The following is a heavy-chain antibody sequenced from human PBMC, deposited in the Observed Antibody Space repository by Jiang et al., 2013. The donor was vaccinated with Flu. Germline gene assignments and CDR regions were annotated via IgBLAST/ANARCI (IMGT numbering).Heavy chain of an antibody. CDR1: GFVFSEHA. D-gene: IGHD5-24*01. J-gene: IGHJ4*02. Sequence: QLVESGGGVGQPGRSLRLSCAASGFVFSEHAMHWVRQAPGGGLEWVAVISYDGRTEFYADSVEGRFSISRDNSKGTLFLHMNSLRHEDTAVYFCARVVEKWLQFATFDDWGQGVLVTVSS. CDR2: ISYDGRTE. V-gene: IGHV3-30-3*01. CDR3: ARVVEKWLQFATFDD.